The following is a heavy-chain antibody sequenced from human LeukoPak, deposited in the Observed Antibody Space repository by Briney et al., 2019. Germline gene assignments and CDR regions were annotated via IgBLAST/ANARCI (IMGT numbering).Heavy chain of an antibody. CDR1: GFTFSSYA. D-gene: IGHD3-10*01. CDR3: AKDSPQRWFGEFRGGMDV. J-gene: IGHJ6*02. CDR2: ISGSGGST. V-gene: IGHV3-23*01. Sequence: GGSLRLSRAASGFTFSSYAMSWVRQAPGKGLEWVSAISGSGGSTYYADSVKGRFTISRDNSKNTLYLQMNSLRAEDTAVYYCAKDSPQRWFGEFRGGMDVWGQGTTVTVSS.